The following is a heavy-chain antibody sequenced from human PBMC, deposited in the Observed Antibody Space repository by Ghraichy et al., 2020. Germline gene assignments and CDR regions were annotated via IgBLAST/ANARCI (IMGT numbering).Heavy chain of an antibody. CDR3: ARADSETYTSLDY. D-gene: IGHD1-26*01. J-gene: IGHJ4*02. V-gene: IGHV1-2*02. Sequence: ASVKVSCKTSGYTFTDYYMHWVRQAPGQGLEWMGWINSKSGGTKYEQKFQGRVTMTRVTSISAAYMELSSLTSDDTAVYYCARADSETYTSLDYWGQGTLVTVSS. CDR1: GYTFTDYY. CDR2: INSKSGGT.